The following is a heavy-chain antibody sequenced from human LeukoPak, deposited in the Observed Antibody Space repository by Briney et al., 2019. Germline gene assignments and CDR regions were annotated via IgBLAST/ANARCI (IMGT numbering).Heavy chain of an antibody. Sequence: ASVKVSCKASGYTLTKYDISWVRQAPGQGLEWMGWISVYNGNTNFAQKFQDRVTMTTDPSTSTAYMELRSLRSDDTAVYYCARVDSTSPHELDYWGQGTLVTVSS. CDR2: ISVYNGNT. CDR1: GYTLTKYD. CDR3: ARVDSTSPHELDY. J-gene: IGHJ4*02. D-gene: IGHD3-22*01. V-gene: IGHV1-18*01.